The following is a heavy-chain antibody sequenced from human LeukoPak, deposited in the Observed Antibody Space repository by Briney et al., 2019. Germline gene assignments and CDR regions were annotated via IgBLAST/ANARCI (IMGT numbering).Heavy chain of an antibody. Sequence: PSETLSLTCAVSGGSISSGGYSWSWIRQPPGKGLEWIGYIYYSGSTYYNPSLKSRVTISVDTSRNQFSLKLSSVTAADTAVYYCARGRRPGVAATSFDYWGQGTLVTVSS. D-gene: IGHD2-15*01. J-gene: IGHJ4*02. CDR3: ARGRRPGVAATSFDY. CDR2: IYYSGST. V-gene: IGHV4-30-4*07. CDR1: GGSISSGGYS.